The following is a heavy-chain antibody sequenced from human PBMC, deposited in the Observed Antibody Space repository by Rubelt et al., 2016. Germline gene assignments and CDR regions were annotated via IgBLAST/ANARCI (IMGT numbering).Heavy chain of an antibody. CDR1: GGSISSGGYS. CDR3: ARESSAHSGSYDS. J-gene: IGHJ5*01. CDR2: IFQSGNT. Sequence: LQLQESGSGLVKPSQTLSLTCAVSGGSISSGGYSWSWIRQPPGKGLEWIGYIFQSGNTYYNPSLKRRVPISVDRSKNQFSLKVNSVTAADTAVYYCARESSAHSGSYDSWGQGTLVTVSS. D-gene: IGHD1-26*01. V-gene: IGHV4-30-2*01.